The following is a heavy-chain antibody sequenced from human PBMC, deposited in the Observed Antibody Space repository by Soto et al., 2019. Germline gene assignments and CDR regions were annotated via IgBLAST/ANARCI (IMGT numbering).Heavy chain of an antibody. CDR1: GWSFSGYY. Sequence: EIVSLTVAVYGWSFSGYYWSWIREPPGKGLEWIGEINHRGITNYNPSLKSRVTISVDTSKNQFSLKLSSVTAADTAVYYCARGENLNNYYDSSGHDYWGQGTLVTVSS. J-gene: IGHJ4*02. D-gene: IGHD3-22*01. V-gene: IGHV4-34*01. CDR3: ARGENLNNYYDSSGHDY. CDR2: INHRGIT.